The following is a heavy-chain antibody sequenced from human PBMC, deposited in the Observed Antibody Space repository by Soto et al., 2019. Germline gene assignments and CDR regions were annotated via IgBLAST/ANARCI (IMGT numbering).Heavy chain of an antibody. Sequence: GGSLRLSCAASGFTFSSYSMNWVRQAPGKGLEWVSYISSSSSTIYYADSVKGRFTISRDNAKNSLYLQMNSLRAEDTAVYYCARDSGYSYGPLYYWGQGTLVTVSS. CDR1: GFTFSSYS. CDR2: ISSSSSTI. CDR3: ARDSGYSYGPLYY. J-gene: IGHJ4*02. V-gene: IGHV3-48*01. D-gene: IGHD5-18*01.